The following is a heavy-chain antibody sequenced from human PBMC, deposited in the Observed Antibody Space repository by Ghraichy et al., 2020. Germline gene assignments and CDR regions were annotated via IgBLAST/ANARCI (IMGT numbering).Heavy chain of an antibody. CDR3: ARGGSSSSEVDY. Sequence: GGSLRLSCAASGFTFSSYSMNWVRQAPGKGLEWVSSISSSSSYIYYADSVKGRFTISRDNAKNSLYLQMNSLRAEDTAVYYCARGGSSSSEVDYWGQGTLVTVSS. CDR2: ISSSSSYI. CDR1: GFTFSSYS. V-gene: IGHV3-21*01. J-gene: IGHJ4*02. D-gene: IGHD6-6*01.